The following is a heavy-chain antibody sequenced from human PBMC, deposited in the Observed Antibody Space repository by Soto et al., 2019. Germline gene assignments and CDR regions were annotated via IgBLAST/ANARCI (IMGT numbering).Heavy chain of an antibody. CDR1: GYTFTGYY. CDR2: INPNSGGT. V-gene: IGHV1-2*02. D-gene: IGHD6-13*01. J-gene: IGHJ4*02. Sequence: QVQLVQSGAEVKKPGASVKVSCKASGYTFTGYYMHWVRQAPGQGLEWMGWINPNSGGTNYAQKFQGRVTMTRDTSISTAYMELSRLRSDDTAVYYWAGSGGSSSWYWGYYFDYWGQGTLVTVSS. CDR3: AGSGGSSSWYWGYYFDY.